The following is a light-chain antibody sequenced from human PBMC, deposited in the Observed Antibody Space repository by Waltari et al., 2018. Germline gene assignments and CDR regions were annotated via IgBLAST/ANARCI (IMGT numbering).Light chain of an antibody. V-gene: IGLV1-44*01. CDR3: AAWDDSLNGYV. J-gene: IGLJ1*01. CDR2: YGF. Sequence: QHLPGTAPKLLIYYGFQRPSGVPDRFFGSKSGTTASLTISGLLSEDEADYYCAAWDDSLNGYVFGTGTHVSV.